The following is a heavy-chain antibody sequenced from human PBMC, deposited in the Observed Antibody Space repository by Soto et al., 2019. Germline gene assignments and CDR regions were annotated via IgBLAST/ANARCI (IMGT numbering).Heavy chain of an antibody. J-gene: IGHJ1*01. V-gene: IGHV3-53*01. D-gene: IGHD5-12*01. CDR3: SRDFTSGGYEF. CDR1: GFSVSSTY. Sequence: PGGSLRLSCAASGFSVSSTYVSWVRQAPGKGLEWVSTLSDGGKSHYTDSVTGRFSVSRDNSKNTLYLQMSGLRADDTAIYYCSRDFTSGGYEFRGQGTQVTVSS. CDR2: LSDGGKS.